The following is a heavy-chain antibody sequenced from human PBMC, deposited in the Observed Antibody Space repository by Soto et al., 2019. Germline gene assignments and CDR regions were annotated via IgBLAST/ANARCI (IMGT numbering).Heavy chain of an antibody. V-gene: IGHV1-18*01. D-gene: IGHD1-26*01. CDR2: ISSYNGNT. CDR1: GYTFTSYG. Sequence: QVQLVQSGAEVKKPGASVKVSCKASGYTFTSYGISWVRQAPGQGLEWMGWISSYNGNTNYAQKLQGRVTMTTDTSTSTAYMELRSLRSDDTAVYYCARDPDEVVGTDYHYYGMDVWDQGATVTVSS. J-gene: IGHJ6*02. CDR3: ARDPDEVVGTDYHYYGMDV.